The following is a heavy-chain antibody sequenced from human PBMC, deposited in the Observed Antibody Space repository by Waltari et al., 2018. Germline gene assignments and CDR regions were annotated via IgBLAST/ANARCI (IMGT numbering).Heavy chain of an antibody. CDR3: AHMGGRIEQWLVTSRVDYFDY. Sequence: QITLKESGPTLVKPTQTLTLTCTFSGFSLSTSGVGVGWIRQPPGKALEWLALIYWNDDKRYSPALKSRLTITKATSKNQVVLTMTMMDPVDTATYYCAHMGGRIEQWLVTSRVDYFDYWGQGTLVTVSS. D-gene: IGHD6-19*01. CDR1: GFSLSTSGVG. J-gene: IGHJ4*02. CDR2: IYWNDDK. V-gene: IGHV2-5*01.